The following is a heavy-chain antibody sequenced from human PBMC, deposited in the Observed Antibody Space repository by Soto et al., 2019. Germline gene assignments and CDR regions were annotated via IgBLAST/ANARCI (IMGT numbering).Heavy chain of an antibody. Sequence: ASVKVSCKASGYTFTSYGISWVRQAPGQGLEWMGWISAYNGNTNYAQKLQGRVTMTTDTSTSTAYMELRSLRSDDTAVYYCARLYCSSTSCRDDAFAIWGQGTMVTVSS. D-gene: IGHD2-2*01. CDR3: ARLYCSSTSCRDDAFAI. CDR1: GYTFTSYG. V-gene: IGHV1-18*01. J-gene: IGHJ3*02. CDR2: ISAYNGNT.